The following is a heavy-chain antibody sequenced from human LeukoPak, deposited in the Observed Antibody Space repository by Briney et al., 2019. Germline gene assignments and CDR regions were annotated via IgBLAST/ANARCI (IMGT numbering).Heavy chain of an antibody. D-gene: IGHD1-20*01. CDR1: GFTVSSNY. Sequence: GGSLRLSCAASGFTVSSNYMTSVRQAPGKGLEWVSVIYSGGSTYYADSVKGRSTISRDNSKNTLYLQMNSLRAEDTAVYYCARDITGAHDAFDIWGQGTMVTVSS. CDR3: ARDITGAHDAFDI. V-gene: IGHV3-53*01. J-gene: IGHJ3*02. CDR2: IYSGGST.